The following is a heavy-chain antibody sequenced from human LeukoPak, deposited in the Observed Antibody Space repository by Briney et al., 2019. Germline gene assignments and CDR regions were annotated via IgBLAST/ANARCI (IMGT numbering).Heavy chain of an antibody. Sequence: SGGSLRLSCAASGFTFSSHSMNWVRQAPGKGLEWVSSISSSSSYIYYADSVKGRFTISRDNSKNTLYLQMNSLRAEDTAVYYCARPVEMATIVADAFDIWGQGTMVTVSS. J-gene: IGHJ3*02. V-gene: IGHV3-21*01. CDR2: ISSSSSYI. D-gene: IGHD5-24*01. CDR3: ARPVEMATIVADAFDI. CDR1: GFTFSSHS.